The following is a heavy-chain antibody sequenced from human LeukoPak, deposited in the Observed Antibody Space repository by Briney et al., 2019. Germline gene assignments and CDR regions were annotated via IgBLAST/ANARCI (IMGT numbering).Heavy chain of an antibody. CDR2: INQDGSEK. V-gene: IGHV3-7*05. Sequence: GGSLRLSCVVSGFTFTSYWMSWVRQAPGKGLEWVANINQDGSEKYYVDSLKGRFTISRDNAKNSLYLQMNSLRAEDTAVYYCARFRSYNFDYWGQGTLGSVSS. J-gene: IGHJ4*02. D-gene: IGHD1-26*01. CDR3: ARFRSYNFDY. CDR1: GFTFTSYW.